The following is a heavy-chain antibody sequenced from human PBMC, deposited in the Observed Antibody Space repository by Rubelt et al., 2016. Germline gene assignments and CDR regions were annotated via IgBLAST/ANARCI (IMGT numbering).Heavy chain of an antibody. V-gene: IGHV3-23*01. Sequence: VASGLAFANYAMSWVRQAPGKGLEWASGISDGGESTYYADSVKGRFTISRDNSKNTLFLQMTSLRAEDTAVYYCVRDWGELRFLTWGQGTLVTVSS. D-gene: IGHD3-3*01. CDR1: GLAFANYA. CDR3: VRDWGELRFLT. J-gene: IGHJ5*02. CDR2: ISDGGEST.